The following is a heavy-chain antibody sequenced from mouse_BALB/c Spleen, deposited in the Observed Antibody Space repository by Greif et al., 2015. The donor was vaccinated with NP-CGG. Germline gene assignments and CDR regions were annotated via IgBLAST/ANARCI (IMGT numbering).Heavy chain of an antibody. CDR2: ISTYYGDA. CDR1: GYTFTDYA. CDR3: ARRDYYGSSDY. J-gene: IGHJ2*01. V-gene: IGHV1S137*01. Sequence: QVQLQQSGAELVRPGVSVKISCKGSGYTFTDYAMHWVKQSHAKSLEWIGVISTYYGDASYNQKFKGKATMTVDKSSSTAYMELASLTSEDSAIYYCARRDYYGSSDYWGQGTTLTVSS. D-gene: IGHD1-1*01.